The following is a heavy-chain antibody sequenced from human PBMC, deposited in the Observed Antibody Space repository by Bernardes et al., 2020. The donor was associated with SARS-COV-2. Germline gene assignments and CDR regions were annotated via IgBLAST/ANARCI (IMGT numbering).Heavy chain of an antibody. V-gene: IGHV3-33*02. CDR2: IFFDGSNE. J-gene: IGHJ5*02. CDR3: ARATETNCANRICDERWFDP. CDR1: GFSLSDYG. Sequence: LRLSCEASGFSLSDYGMHWVRQAPGKGPEWVAGIFFDGSNEYYADSAKGPFTISRDNFRNTLFLQMNVVRGEDTATYYCARATETNCANRICDERWFDPWGQGTLVTVSP. D-gene: IGHD2-8*01.